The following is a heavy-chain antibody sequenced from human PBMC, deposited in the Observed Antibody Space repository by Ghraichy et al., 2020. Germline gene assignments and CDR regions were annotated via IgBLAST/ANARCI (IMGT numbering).Heavy chain of an antibody. CDR3: ARGSKVVRFYYYDALDV. D-gene: IGHD4-23*01. CDR1: GFTLSSYS. J-gene: IGHJ6*02. V-gene: IGHV3-48*02. CDR2: ITSSSRTK. Sequence: RSLRLSCVASGFTLSSYSFNWVRQAPGKGLEWVSYITSSSRTKSYADSVKGRFTISRDNAKNSLYLQMNSLRDEDTAVYYCARGSKVVRFYYYDALDVWGHGTTVTVSS.